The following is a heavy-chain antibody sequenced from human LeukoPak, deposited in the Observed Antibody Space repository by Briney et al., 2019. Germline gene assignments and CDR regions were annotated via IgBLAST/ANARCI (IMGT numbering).Heavy chain of an antibody. Sequence: PGGSLRLSCAASGFTLSTYAMHWVRQAPGKGLEWVAVVSSDGRDKKYADSVKGRFSISRDNSKNTLYLQMDSLRSEDTAVYYCVKDTDISANYYFDYWGQGTLVTVSP. V-gene: IGHV3-30*04. CDR3: VKDTDISANYYFDY. CDR1: GFTLSTYA. D-gene: IGHD1-7*01. J-gene: IGHJ4*02. CDR2: VSSDGRDK.